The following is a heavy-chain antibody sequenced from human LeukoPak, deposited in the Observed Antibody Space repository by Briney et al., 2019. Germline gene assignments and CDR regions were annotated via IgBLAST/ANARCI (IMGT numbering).Heavy chain of an antibody. CDR2: INWNGGST. J-gene: IGHJ4*02. CDR3: ARVRGYSSSSPVRY. Sequence: GGSLRLSCAASGFTFDDYGMSWVRQAPGKGLEWVSGINWNGGSTGYADSVKGRFTISRDNAKNSLYLQMNSLRAEDTAVYYCARVRGYSSSSPVRYWGQGTLVTVSS. D-gene: IGHD6-6*01. V-gene: IGHV3-20*04. CDR1: GFTFDDYG.